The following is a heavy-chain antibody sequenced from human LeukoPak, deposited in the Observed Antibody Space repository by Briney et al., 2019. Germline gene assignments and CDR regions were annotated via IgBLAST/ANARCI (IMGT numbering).Heavy chain of an antibody. D-gene: IGHD3-10*01. V-gene: IGHV4-4*07. CDR2: IYTTESA. Sequence: PSETLSLTCTVSGASISSYYWSWIRQPAGKGLEWIGRIYTTESADYDPSLKSRVTMSVDTSKNQFSLKLNSVTAADTAVYYCARDGSSGRPFDYWGQGTLVTVSS. CDR1: GASISSYY. J-gene: IGHJ4*02. CDR3: ARDGSSGRPFDY.